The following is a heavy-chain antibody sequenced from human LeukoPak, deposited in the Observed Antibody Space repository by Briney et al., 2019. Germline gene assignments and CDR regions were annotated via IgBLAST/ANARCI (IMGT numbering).Heavy chain of an antibody. CDR2: ITGGHYAT. V-gene: IGHV3-23*01. CDR1: GFSFSSFA. CDR3: TKDPNGDYIGAFDP. D-gene: IGHD4-17*01. J-gene: IGHJ5*02. Sequence: GGSLRLSCGASGFSFSSFAMTWVRQAPGKGLECVSSITGGHYATYNTDSVKGRFTISRDNAKNTLYLQMNSLRADDTAIYYCTKDPNGDYIGAFDPWGQGTLVTVSS.